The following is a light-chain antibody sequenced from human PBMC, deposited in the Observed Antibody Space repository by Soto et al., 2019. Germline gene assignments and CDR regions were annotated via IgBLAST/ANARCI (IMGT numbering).Light chain of an antibody. Sequence: QSALTQPPSASGSPGQSVTISCTGTSSDVGGYNYVSWYQHHPGKAPKLMIYEVSKRPSGVPDRFSGSKSGNTASLTVSGLQADDQADYCCNSYAGNNWVFGGGTKLTVL. V-gene: IGLV2-8*01. CDR3: NSYAGNNWV. J-gene: IGLJ3*02. CDR1: SSDVGGYNY. CDR2: EVS.